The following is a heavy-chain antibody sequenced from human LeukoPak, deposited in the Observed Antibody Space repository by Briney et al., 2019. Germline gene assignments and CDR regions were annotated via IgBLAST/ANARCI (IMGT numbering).Heavy chain of an antibody. CDR2: ISSSSSYI. CDR1: GFTFSSYS. J-gene: IGHJ4*02. Sequence: GGSLRLSCAASGFTFSSYSMNWGRQPPGQGLEWVSSISSSSSYIYYADSVKGRFTISRDNAKNSLYLQMNSLRAGDTAVYYCARDRDYSTLFDYWGQGTLVTVSS. V-gene: IGHV3-21*01. D-gene: IGHD4-17*01. CDR3: ARDRDYSTLFDY.